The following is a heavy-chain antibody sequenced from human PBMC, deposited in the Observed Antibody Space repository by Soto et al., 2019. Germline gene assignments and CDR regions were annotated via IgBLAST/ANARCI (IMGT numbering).Heavy chain of an antibody. CDR3: ARDFSDYGDYEDLDY. D-gene: IGHD4-17*01. V-gene: IGHV1-18*01. Sequence: ASVKVSCKASGYTFTSYGISWVRQAPGQGLEWMGWISAYNGNTSYAQKLQGRVTMTTDTSTSTAYMELRSLRSDDTAVYYCARDFSDYGDYEDLDYWGQGTLVTVSS. CDR2: ISAYNGNT. J-gene: IGHJ4*02. CDR1: GYTFTSYG.